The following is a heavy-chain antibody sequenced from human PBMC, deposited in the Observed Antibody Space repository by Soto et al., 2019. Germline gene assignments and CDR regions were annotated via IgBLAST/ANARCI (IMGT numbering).Heavy chain of an antibody. CDR1: GDSMSGFY. CDR2: INYVGRTS. D-gene: IGHD3-10*01. J-gene: IGHJ4*02. V-gene: IGHV4-59*01. CDR3: ARFRRNYFDY. Sequence: PSETPSLTCTVSGDSMSGFYWSWIRQTPGKGLEWIGYINYVGRTSYYSPSLQSRVTISLDSSKNQFSLILSSVTAADTAVYFCARFRRNYFDYWGQGTHVTVSS.